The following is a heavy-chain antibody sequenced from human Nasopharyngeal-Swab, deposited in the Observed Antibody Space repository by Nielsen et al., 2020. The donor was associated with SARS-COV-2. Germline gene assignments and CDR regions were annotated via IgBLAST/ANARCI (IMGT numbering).Heavy chain of an antibody. J-gene: IGHJ4*02. Sequence: GESLKISCAASGLTFSDYYMSWIRQAPGKGLEWVSYISSSSSYTNYADSVKGRFTISRDNAKNSLYLQMNSLRAEDTAVYYCARAALSSPASFDYWGQGTLVTVSS. CDR1: GLTFSDYY. V-gene: IGHV3-11*06. D-gene: IGHD6-6*01. CDR3: ARAALSSPASFDY. CDR2: ISSSSSYT.